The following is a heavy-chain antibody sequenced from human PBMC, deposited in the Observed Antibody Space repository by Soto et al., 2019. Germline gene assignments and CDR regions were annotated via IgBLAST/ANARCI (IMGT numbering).Heavy chain of an antibody. V-gene: IGHV3-30-3*01. CDR3: ARSIYCIRPSCPIWFDP. J-gene: IGHJ5*02. CDR2: ISYDGSNK. CDR1: GFTFSSYA. Sequence: QVQLVESGGGVVQPGRSLRLSCAASGFTFSSYAMHWVRQAPGKGLEWVAVISYDGSNKYYADSVKGRFTISRDNSKNTMYLQMTSLRAEDTAVYYCARSIYCIRPSCPIWFDPWGQGTLVTVSS. D-gene: IGHD2-2*01.